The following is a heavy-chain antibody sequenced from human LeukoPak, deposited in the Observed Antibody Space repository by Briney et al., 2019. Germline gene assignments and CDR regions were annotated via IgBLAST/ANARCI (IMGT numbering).Heavy chain of an antibody. CDR1: GFTFSSYG. CDR2: IRYDGSNK. J-gene: IGHJ3*02. CDR3: AKDGGYCSSTSCPRDYDAFDI. Sequence: PGGSLRLSCAASGFTFSSYGMHWVRQAPGKGLEWVAFIRYDGSNKYYADSVKGRFTISRDNSKNTLYLQMNSLRAEDTAVYYCAKDGGYCSSTSCPRDYDAFDIWGQGTMVTVSS. V-gene: IGHV3-30*02. D-gene: IGHD2-2*03.